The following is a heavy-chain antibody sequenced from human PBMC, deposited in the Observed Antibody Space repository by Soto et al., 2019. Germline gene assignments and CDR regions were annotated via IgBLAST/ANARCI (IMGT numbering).Heavy chain of an antibody. Sequence: QVQLQESGPGLVKPSETLSLTCTVSSASITTYYWNWIRQPPGKGLEWIGYIYYSGSTNYNPALKSRVARSLDTSKNQVSLRLSSVTAADTAVYSCARDSAVGATKRGFEYWGQGTLVSVSS. CDR1: SASITTYY. V-gene: IGHV4-59*01. CDR2: IYYSGST. CDR3: ARDSAVGATKRGFEY. D-gene: IGHD1-26*01. J-gene: IGHJ4*02.